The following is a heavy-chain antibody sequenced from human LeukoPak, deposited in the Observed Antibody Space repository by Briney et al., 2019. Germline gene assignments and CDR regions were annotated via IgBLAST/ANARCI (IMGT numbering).Heavy chain of an antibody. CDR2: INHSGST. CDR1: GGSFSGYY. J-gene: IGHJ6*03. D-gene: IGHD3-3*01. V-gene: IGHV4-34*01. CDR3: ARGNPFWSCYYRV. Sequence: SETLSLTCAVYGGSFSGYYWSWIRHPPGKGLEWIGEINHSGSTNYNPTLKSRVTISVDTSKDQFSLKRSSVTAADTAVYYCARGNPFWSCYYRVWGKGTTVTVSS.